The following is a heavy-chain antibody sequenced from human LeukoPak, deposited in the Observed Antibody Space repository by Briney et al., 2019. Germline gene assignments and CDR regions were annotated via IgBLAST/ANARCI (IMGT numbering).Heavy chain of an antibody. D-gene: IGHD6-13*01. J-gene: IGHJ4*02. CDR3: VKDYSTIPAAANPLFDY. CDR1: GFTFSSYA. Sequence: GGSRRLSCEASGFTFSSYAVTWVRQAPGKGREWVSVITVMGDTTFYADSVKGRFTISRDNSKNTLYLQMHSLRAEDTAVYYCVKDYSTIPAAANPLFDYWGQGALVTVSS. V-gene: IGHV3-23*01. CDR2: ITVMGDTT.